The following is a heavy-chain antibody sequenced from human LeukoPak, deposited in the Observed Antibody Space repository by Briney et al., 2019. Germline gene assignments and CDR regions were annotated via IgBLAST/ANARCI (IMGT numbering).Heavy chain of an antibody. D-gene: IGHD4-17*01. CDR1: GFTFSSYD. V-gene: IGHV3-13*01. J-gene: IGHJ3*02. CDR2: IGTAGDT. Sequence: GGSLRLPCAASGFTFSSYDMHWVRQATGKGLEWVSAIGTAGDTYYPGSVKGRFTISRENAKNSLYLQMNSLRAGDTAVYYCAREAHDYGDTGGAFDIWGQGTMVTVSS. CDR3: AREAHDYGDTGGAFDI.